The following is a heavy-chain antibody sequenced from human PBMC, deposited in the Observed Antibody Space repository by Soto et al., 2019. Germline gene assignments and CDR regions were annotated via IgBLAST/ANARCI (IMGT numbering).Heavy chain of an antibody. CDR2: IYWNDDT. D-gene: IGHD4-17*01. Sequence: SGPTLVNPTQTLTLTCTFSGFSLTTAGAGVGWIRRPPGKALEWLALIYWNDDTRYSPSLKSRLTLTKDTSKKQVVLRMTNMDPVDTATYYCAHRGYGNYPRDNWFDPWGQGILVTVSS. V-gene: IGHV2-5*01. CDR3: AHRGYGNYPRDNWFDP. J-gene: IGHJ5*02. CDR1: GFSLTTAGAG.